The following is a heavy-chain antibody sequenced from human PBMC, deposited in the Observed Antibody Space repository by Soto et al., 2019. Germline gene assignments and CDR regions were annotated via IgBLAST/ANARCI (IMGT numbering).Heavy chain of an antibody. CDR3: ARQGRYFGWPPDY. CDR2: IYYTGIP. V-gene: IGHV4-59*08. CDR1: GGSISPYY. D-gene: IGHD3-9*01. Sequence: QVQLQESGPGLVKPSETLSLTCSVSGGSISPYYWTWIRQPPGKGLEWIGYIYYTGIPNYNPSLMSRLNISVDTSKNQVSLKLNSVTAADTAVYFCARQGRYFGWPPDYWGRGTLVTVSS. J-gene: IGHJ4*02.